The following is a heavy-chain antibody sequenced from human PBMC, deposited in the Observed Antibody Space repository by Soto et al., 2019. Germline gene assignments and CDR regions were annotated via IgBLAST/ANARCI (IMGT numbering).Heavy chain of an antibody. D-gene: IGHD6-19*01. J-gene: IGHJ4*02. CDR2: ISGSGDST. CDR1: GFTFSSYA. V-gene: IGHV3-23*04. CDR3: ACLSPDRIAVARGVY. Sequence: EVQMVQSGGGFVQPGGSLRLSCAASGFTFSSYAMSWVRQAPGKGLEWVSAISGSGDSTYYADSVKGRFTISRDNSKNTLDLQMNTLRAEDTAVYYCACLSPDRIAVARGVYWGQGTLVTVSS.